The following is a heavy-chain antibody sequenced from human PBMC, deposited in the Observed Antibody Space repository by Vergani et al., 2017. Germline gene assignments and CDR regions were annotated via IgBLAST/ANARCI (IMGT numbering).Heavy chain of an antibody. CDR3: ARGDTAMANYYYYYMDV. D-gene: IGHD5-18*01. CDR2: INPNSGGT. CDR1: GYTFTGYY. Sequence: QVQLVQSGAEVKKPGASVKVSCKASGYTFTGYYMHWVRQAPGQGLEWMGWINPNSGGTNYAQKLQGRVTMTTDTSTSTVYMELSSLRSEDTAVYYCARGDTAMANYYYYYMDVWGKGTTVTVSS. V-gene: IGHV1-2*02. J-gene: IGHJ6*03.